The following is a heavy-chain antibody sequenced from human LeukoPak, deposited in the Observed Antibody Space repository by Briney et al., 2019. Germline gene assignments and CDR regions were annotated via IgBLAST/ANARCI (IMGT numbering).Heavy chain of an antibody. CDR1: GSSISSSNG. Sequence: SETLSLTWAVTGSSISSSNGWSWVSQPAGKGLECIGEIYHSGSTNYNPSLKSRVTISVDKSKNQFSLKLSSVTAADTAVYYCAVPRGYSSIWGQGTLVTVSS. J-gene: IGHJ4*02. CDR3: AVPRGYSSI. CDR2: IYHSGST. V-gene: IGHV4-4*02. D-gene: IGHD5-18*01.